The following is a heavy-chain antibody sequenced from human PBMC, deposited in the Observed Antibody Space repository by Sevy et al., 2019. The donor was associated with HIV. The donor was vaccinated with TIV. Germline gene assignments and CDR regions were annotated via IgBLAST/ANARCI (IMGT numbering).Heavy chain of an antibody. J-gene: IGHJ4*02. CDR3: ATTKDYYENSGDPFDY. V-gene: IGHV1-24*01. CDR2: FDPEDGET. CDR1: GYTLIEFS. D-gene: IGHD3-22*01. Sequence: ASVKVSCKVSGYTLIEFSMHWVRQAPGKGLEWMGGFDPEDGETIYAQRFQGRVTMTEDTSTDTAYMELSSLRSEDTAVYYCATTKDYYENSGDPFDYWGQGTLVTVSS.